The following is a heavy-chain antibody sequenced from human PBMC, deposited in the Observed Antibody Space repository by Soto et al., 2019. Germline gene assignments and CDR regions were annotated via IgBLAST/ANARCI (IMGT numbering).Heavy chain of an antibody. Sequence: QVQLVQSGAEVKKPGASVKVSCKASGYTFTSYGISWVRQAPGQRLAWMGWSSAYNGNTNYAQKLQGIVTMTTDTSTTTSYSEVRRLKSDHTAVYYGASGESCSGGRCSYDFAIWGQGTMVTVSS. V-gene: IGHV1-18*01. CDR1: GYTFTSYG. CDR3: ASGESCSGGRCSYDFAI. D-gene: IGHD2-15*01. CDR2: SSAYNGNT. J-gene: IGHJ3*02.